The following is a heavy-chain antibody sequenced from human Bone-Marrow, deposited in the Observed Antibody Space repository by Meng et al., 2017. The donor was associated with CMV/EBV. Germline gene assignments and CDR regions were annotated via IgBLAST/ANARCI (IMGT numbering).Heavy chain of an antibody. D-gene: IGHD3-3*01. V-gene: IGHV3-74*01. CDR3: AKDFAIFGVVIIGVDY. Sequence: GGSLRLSCAASGFTFSSYWMHWVRQAPGKGLVWVSRINSDGSSTSYADSVKGRFTISRDNSKNTLYLQMNSLRAEDTAVYYCAKDFAIFGVVIIGVDYWGQGTLVTVSS. J-gene: IGHJ4*02. CDR2: INSDGSST. CDR1: GFTFSSYW.